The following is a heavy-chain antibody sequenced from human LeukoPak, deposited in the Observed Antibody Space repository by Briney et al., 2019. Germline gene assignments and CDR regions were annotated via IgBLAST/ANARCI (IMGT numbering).Heavy chain of an antibody. D-gene: IGHD3-9*01. J-gene: IGHJ6*03. CDR1: SGSINSGDYY. CDR2: IYYSGST. CDR3: ARDILTGYRAYYMDV. Sequence: PSETLSLTCTVSSGSINSGDYYWNWIRQPPGKGLEWIGYIYYSGSTYYNPSLKSRVTISLDTSKNQFSLKLSSVTAADTAVYYCARDILTGYRAYYMDVWGKGTTVTVSS. V-gene: IGHV4-30-4*08.